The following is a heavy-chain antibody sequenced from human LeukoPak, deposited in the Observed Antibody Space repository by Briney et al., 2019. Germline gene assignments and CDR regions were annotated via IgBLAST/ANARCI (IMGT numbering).Heavy chain of an antibody. J-gene: IGHJ6*03. Sequence: SVKVSCKASGGTFSSYAISWVRQAPGQGLEWMGGIIPIFGTANYAQKFQGRVTITADKSTSTAYMELSSLRSEATAVYYCARAQRFGVVRPYYYYMDVWGKGTTVTVSS. CDR2: IIPIFGTA. D-gene: IGHD3-3*01. CDR1: GGTFSSYA. CDR3: ARAQRFGVVRPYYYYMDV. V-gene: IGHV1-69*06.